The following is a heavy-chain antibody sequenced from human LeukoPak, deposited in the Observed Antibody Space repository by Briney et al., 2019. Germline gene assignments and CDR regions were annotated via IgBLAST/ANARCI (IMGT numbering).Heavy chain of an antibody. J-gene: IGHJ4*02. D-gene: IGHD4-17*01. Sequence: ASVKISCKASGYIFTDYYMHWVQQAPGKGLEWMGRVDPENGKTIYAEKFQGRVTITTDTSADTAYMELSRLRSEDTAVYYCATLPTQRPTGVDFWGQGTLVTVSS. V-gene: IGHV1-69-2*01. CDR1: GYIFTDYY. CDR2: VDPENGKT. CDR3: ATLPTQRPTGVDF.